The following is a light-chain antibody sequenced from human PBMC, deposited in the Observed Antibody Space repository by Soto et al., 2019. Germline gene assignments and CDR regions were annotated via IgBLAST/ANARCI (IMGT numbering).Light chain of an antibody. CDR2: SNN. J-gene: IGLJ2*01. Sequence: QSVLTQPPSESGTPGQRVTISCSGSRSNIGSNTVNWYQQLPGTAPKFLIYSNNQRPSGVPKRFSGSKSGTSASLAISGLQSEDEADYYCATWDDSLIGHVVFGGGTKLTVL. CDR3: ATWDDSLIGHVV. V-gene: IGLV1-44*01. CDR1: RSNIGSNT.